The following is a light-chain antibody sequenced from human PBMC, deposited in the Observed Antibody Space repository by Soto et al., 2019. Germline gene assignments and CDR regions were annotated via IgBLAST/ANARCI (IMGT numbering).Light chain of an antibody. CDR2: GTS. Sequence: EIVLTQSPGTLSLSPGERATLSCRASRSVGSTYIAWYRQRPGQPPRLLIYGTSTRAIGVPDRFRGSGSGTDFTLTISGLEPDDSAVYYCQQYAQSPGTFGQGTKV. V-gene: IGKV3-20*01. J-gene: IGKJ1*01. CDR1: RSVGSTY. CDR3: QQYAQSPGT.